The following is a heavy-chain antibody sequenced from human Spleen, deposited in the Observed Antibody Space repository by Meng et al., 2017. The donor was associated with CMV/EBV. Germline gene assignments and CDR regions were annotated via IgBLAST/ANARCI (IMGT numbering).Heavy chain of an antibody. J-gene: IGHJ6*02. CDR2: IITTDETV. CDR3: ARGDCTGYSCYMDV. Sequence: GGSLRLSCAGSGFTFSAYEMNWVRQAPGKGLEWVSHIITTDETVHYGDSVKGRFTISRDNARNSVYLQMNSLRAEDTALYYCARGDCTGYSCYMDVWGQGTSVTVSS. V-gene: IGHV3-48*03. D-gene: IGHD2-15*01. CDR1: GFTFSAYE.